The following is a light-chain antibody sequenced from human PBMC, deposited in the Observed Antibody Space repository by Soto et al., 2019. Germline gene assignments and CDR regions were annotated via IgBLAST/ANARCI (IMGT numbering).Light chain of an antibody. V-gene: IGLV1-40*01. CDR3: QSYDRSLSGSV. CDR2: GDS. J-gene: IGLJ3*02. CDR1: SSNIGAGYD. Sequence: QSVLTQPHSVSGAPGQRVTISCTGNSSNIGAGYDVHWYQQLPGKAPKLLIFGDSHRPSGVPDRFFGSKSGTSASLAITGLQAEDEADYYCQSYDRSLSGSVFGGGTKLTVL.